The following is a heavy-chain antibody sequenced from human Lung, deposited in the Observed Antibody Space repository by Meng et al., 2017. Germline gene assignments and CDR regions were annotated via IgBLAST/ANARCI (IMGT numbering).Heavy chain of an antibody. CDR2: INHSGST. V-gene: IGHV4-34*01. CDR1: GGSFSDYY. CDR3: ARGPTTMAHDFDY. J-gene: IGHJ4*02. D-gene: IGHD4-11*01. Sequence: QVQLKPWGGGLLKPSETLSLTCVVSGGSFSDYYWSWIRQPPGKGLEWIGEINHSGSTNYNPSLESRATISVDTSQNNLSLKLSSVTAADSAVYYCARGPTTMAHDFDYWGQGTLVTVSS.